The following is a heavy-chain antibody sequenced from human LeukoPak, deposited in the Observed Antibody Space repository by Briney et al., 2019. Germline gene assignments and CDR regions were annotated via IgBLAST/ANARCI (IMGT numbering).Heavy chain of an antibody. Sequence: RGLELLVRTYYSSKWYNDYALSVKRRITINPDTSKNQFSLQLNSVTPEDTAVYYCARAPRGIFDYWGQGTLVTVSS. CDR2: TYYSSKWYN. J-gene: IGHJ4*02. V-gene: IGHV6-1*01. CDR3: ARAPRGIFDY. D-gene: IGHD3-16*01.